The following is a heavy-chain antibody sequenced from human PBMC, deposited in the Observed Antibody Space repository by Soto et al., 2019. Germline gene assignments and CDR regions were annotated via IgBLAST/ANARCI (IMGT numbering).Heavy chain of an antibody. CDR2: IIPIFGTA. Sequence: QVQLVQSGAEVKKPGSSVKVSCKASGGTFSSYAVSWVRQAPGQGLEWMGGIIPIFGTANYAQKFQGRVTITADESASTAYMELSSLRSEDTAAYYCALVPHSPWGGWFDPWGQGTLVTVSS. D-gene: IGHD3-16*01. CDR1: GGTFSSYA. J-gene: IGHJ5*02. CDR3: ALVPHSPWGGWFDP. V-gene: IGHV1-69*12.